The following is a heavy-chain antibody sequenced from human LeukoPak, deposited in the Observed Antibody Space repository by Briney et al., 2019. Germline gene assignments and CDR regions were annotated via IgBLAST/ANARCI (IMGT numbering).Heavy chain of an antibody. CDR3: ARDFAAGTRYGMDV. CDR1: GFTFSSYG. Sequence: PRGSLRLSCAASGFTFSSYGMHWVRQAPGKGLEWVAVIWYDGSNKYYADSAKGRFTISRDNSKNTLYLQMNSLRAEDTAVYYCARDFAAGTRYGMDVWGQGTTVTVSS. CDR2: IWYDGSNK. D-gene: IGHD6-13*01. J-gene: IGHJ6*02. V-gene: IGHV3-33*01.